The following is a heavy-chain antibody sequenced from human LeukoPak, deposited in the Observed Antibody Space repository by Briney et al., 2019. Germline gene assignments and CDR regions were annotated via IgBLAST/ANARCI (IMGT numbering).Heavy chain of an antibody. Sequence: GASVRVSCKASGYTFTSYAMNWVRQAPGQGLEWMGWINTNTGNPTYAQGFTGRFVFSLDTSVSTAYLQISSLKAEDTAVYYCARGRTEVSELRYFDWLLYSDWFDPWGQGTLVTVSS. J-gene: IGHJ5*02. CDR2: INTNTGNP. D-gene: IGHD3-9*01. V-gene: IGHV7-4-1*02. CDR1: GYTFTSYA. CDR3: ARGRTEVSELRYFDWLLYSDWFDP.